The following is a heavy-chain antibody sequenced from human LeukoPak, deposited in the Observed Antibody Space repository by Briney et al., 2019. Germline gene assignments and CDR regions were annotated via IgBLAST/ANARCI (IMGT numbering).Heavy chain of an antibody. Sequence: SETLSLTCAVYGGSFSGYYWSWIRQPPGRGLEWIGEINHSGSTNYNPSLKSRVTISVDTSKNQFSLKLSSVTAADTAVYYCARGRGYDFWSGYSGHYFDYWGQGTLVTVSS. V-gene: IGHV4-34*01. CDR1: GGSFSGYY. CDR2: INHSGST. D-gene: IGHD3-3*01. CDR3: ARGRGYDFWSGYSGHYFDY. J-gene: IGHJ4*02.